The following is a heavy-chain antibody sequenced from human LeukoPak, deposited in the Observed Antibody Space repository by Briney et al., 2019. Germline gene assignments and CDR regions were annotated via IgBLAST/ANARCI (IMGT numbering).Heavy chain of an antibody. D-gene: IGHD3-10*01. Sequence: GASGKVSCKASGYSFTMYGISWVRQAPGQGLEWMGWISSFNAYTNYAQKLQGRVTMTTDTSTSTAYMEVRGLRSDDTAVYYCARDHWSHYYGSGGENYFDPWGQGTLVTVSS. CDR2: ISSFNAYT. J-gene: IGHJ5*02. CDR3: ARDHWSHYYGSGGENYFDP. CDR1: GYSFTMYG. V-gene: IGHV1-18*01.